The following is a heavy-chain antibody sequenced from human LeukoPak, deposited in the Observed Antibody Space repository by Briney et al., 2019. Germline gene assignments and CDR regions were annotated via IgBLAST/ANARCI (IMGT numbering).Heavy chain of an antibody. J-gene: IGHJ4*02. CDR2: ISGSGRSI. Sequence: GGSLRLSCAASGFTFSDYGVNWVRQAPGKGLEWVSSISGSGRSIFYADSVRGRFTISRDNAKNSLYQQMNSLRAEDTAVYYCARDYFYCGGDCFVDYWGQGTLVTVSS. CDR1: GFTFSDYG. D-gene: IGHD2-21*02. CDR3: ARDYFYCGGDCFVDY. V-gene: IGHV3-21*01.